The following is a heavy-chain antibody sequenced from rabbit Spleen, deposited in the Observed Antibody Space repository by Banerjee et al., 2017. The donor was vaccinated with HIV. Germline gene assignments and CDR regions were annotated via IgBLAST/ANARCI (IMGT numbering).Heavy chain of an antibody. CDR2: INAITGKA. Sequence: EQLLESGGGLVQPGGSLKLSCTASGFSFSNKAVMCWVRQAPGKGLEWIACINAITGKAVYASWAKGRFTFSKTSSTTVTLQMTSLTAADTATYFCARAGSTTYIQFNLWGPGTLVTLS. CDR1: GFSFSNKAV. V-gene: IGHV1S45*01. D-gene: IGHD4-2*01. CDR3: ARAGSTTYIQFNL. J-gene: IGHJ4*01.